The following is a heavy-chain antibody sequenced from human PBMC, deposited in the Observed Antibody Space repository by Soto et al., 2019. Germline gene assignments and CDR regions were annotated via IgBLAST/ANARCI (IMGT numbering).Heavy chain of an antibody. CDR1: GGSISSYY. V-gene: IGHV4-59*08. D-gene: IGHD2-2*01. Sequence: PSETLSLTCTVSGGSISSYYWSWIRQPPGKGLEWIGYIYYSGSTNYNPSLKSRVTISEDTSKNQFSLKLSSVTAADTAGDYCARHRVPAAILSYYYYRDVWGKGTTVTVS. CDR2: IYYSGST. CDR3: ARHRVPAAILSYYYYRDV. J-gene: IGHJ6*03.